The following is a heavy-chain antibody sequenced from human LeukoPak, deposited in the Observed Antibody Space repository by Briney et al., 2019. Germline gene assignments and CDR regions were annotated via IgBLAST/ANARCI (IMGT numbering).Heavy chain of an antibody. CDR3: ASGSDYGGKSGWY. V-gene: IGHV3-30-3*01. Sequence: GGSLRLSCAASGFTFSSYAMHWVRQAPGKGLEWVAVISYDGSNKYYADSVKGRFTISRDNSKNTLYLQMNSLRAEDTAVYYCASGSDYGGKSGWYWGQGTLVTVSS. CDR1: GFTFSSYA. D-gene: IGHD4-23*01. CDR2: ISYDGSNK. J-gene: IGHJ4*02.